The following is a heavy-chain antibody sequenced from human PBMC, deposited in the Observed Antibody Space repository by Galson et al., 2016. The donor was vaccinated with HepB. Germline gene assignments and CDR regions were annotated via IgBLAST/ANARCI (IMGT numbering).Heavy chain of an antibody. V-gene: IGHV4-31*03. CDR3: TRDRGPNGAGGGNYYYYYGMDV. Sequence: TLSLTCTVSGGSISRSGYYWSWIRQHPGKGLEWIGYISYSGSTYYNPSLKSRVTISVDTSKKQFSLKLSSVTAADTAVYHCTRDRGPNGAGGGNYYYYYGMDVWGQGTTVTVFS. CDR1: GGSISRSGYY. J-gene: IGHJ6*02. CDR2: ISYSGST. D-gene: IGHD4/OR15-4a*01.